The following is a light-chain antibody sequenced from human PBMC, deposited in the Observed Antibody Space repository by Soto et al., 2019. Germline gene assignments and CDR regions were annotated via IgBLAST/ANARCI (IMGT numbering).Light chain of an antibody. CDR1: QSIAYY. V-gene: IGKV1-39*01. J-gene: IGKJ2*01. CDR3: QQSSNSPMYT. Sequence: DIQMTQSPSSLSASVGDRVTITCRASQSIAYYLNWFQQKPGKAPKLLIYAASSLQSGVPSRFSGSGSGTDFTLTISSLQPEDFATYYCQQSSNSPMYTFGLGTKLYVK. CDR2: AAS.